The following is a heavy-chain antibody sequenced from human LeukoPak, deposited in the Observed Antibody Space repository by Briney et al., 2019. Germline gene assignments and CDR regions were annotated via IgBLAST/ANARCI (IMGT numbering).Heavy chain of an antibody. CDR3: ARDRWSGYSYGMDV. J-gene: IGHJ6*02. CDR2: ISGSGYTT. Sequence: PGASLRLSCAVSGFTFSSYAMSWVRQAPGKGLEWVSVISGSGYTTYYADSVKGRFTISRDNSKDTLYLQMNSLRAEDTAVYYCARDRWSGYSYGMDVWGQGTTVTVSS. D-gene: IGHD3-3*01. V-gene: IGHV3-23*01. CDR1: GFTFSSYA.